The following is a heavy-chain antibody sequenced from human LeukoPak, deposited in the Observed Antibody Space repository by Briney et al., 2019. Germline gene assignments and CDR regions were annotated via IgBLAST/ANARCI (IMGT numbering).Heavy chain of an antibody. V-gene: IGHV3-74*01. CDR2: INSDGSST. D-gene: IGHD6-19*01. CDR1: GFTFSSYW. CDR3: ARDLYKQWLTRTTPSDAFDI. Sequence: PGGSLRLSCAASGFTFSSYWMHWVRQAPGKGLVWVSRINSDGSSTSYADSVKGRFTISRDNAKNTLYLQMNSLRAEDTAVYYCARDLYKQWLTRTTPSDAFDIWGQGTMVTVSS. J-gene: IGHJ3*02.